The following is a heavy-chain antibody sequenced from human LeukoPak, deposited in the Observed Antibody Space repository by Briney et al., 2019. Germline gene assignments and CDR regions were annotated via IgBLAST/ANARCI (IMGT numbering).Heavy chain of an antibody. CDR1: GFTFSSYG. D-gene: IGHD2-15*01. Sequence: GGSLRLSCAASGFTFSSYGMHWVRQAPGKGLEWVAFIRYDGSNKYYADSVKGRFTISRDKSKNTLYLQMNSLRAEDTAVYYCAKSKAKVVGAAELSAFDIWGQGTMVTVSS. V-gene: IGHV3-30*02. CDR3: AKSKAKVVGAAELSAFDI. CDR2: IRYDGSNK. J-gene: IGHJ3*02.